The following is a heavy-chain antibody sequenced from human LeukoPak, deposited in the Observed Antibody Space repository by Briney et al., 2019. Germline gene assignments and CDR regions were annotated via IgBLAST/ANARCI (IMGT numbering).Heavy chain of an antibody. D-gene: IGHD3-22*01. V-gene: IGHV4-59*01. CDR2: IYYSGSA. Sequence: SETLSLTCTVSNGSMSSYFWSWIRQSPGKGLGWIGYIYYSGSANFNPSLKSRVTISVDTSKNQFSLRLSSVTAADTAVYYCARAAARDYYYDSSGYYDYWGQGTLVTVSS. CDR3: ARAAARDYYYDSSGYYDY. J-gene: IGHJ4*02. CDR1: NGSMSSYF.